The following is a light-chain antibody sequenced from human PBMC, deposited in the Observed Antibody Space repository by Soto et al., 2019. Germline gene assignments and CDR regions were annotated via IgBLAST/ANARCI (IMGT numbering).Light chain of an antibody. V-gene: IGKV1-5*03. CDR1: QSISSW. J-gene: IGKJ1*01. Sequence: DIQMTQSPSTLSASVGDRVTITCRDSQSISSWLAWYQQKPGKAPKALIYKASNLESGVPSRFSGSGSGTDFTLTISSLQPDDFATYYCQQYKVYSWTFGQGTKVEIK. CDR2: KAS. CDR3: QQYKVYSWT.